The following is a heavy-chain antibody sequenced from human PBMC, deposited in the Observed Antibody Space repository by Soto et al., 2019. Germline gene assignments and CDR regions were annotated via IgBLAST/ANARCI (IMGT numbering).Heavy chain of an antibody. CDR2: IKQDGSEK. V-gene: IGHV3-7*01. D-gene: IGHD1-26*01. CDR3: AKVGFSGSSTYYYYYGMDV. CDR1: GFTFSSYG. J-gene: IGHJ6*02. Sequence: SLRLSCAASGFTFSSYGMSWVRQAPGKGLEWVANIKQDGSEKYYVDSVKGRFTISRDNAKNTLYLQMNSLRAEDTAVYYCAKVGFSGSSTYYYYYGMDVWGQGTTVTVFS.